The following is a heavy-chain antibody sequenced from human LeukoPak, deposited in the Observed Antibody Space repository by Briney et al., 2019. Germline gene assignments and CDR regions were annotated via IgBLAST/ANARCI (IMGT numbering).Heavy chain of an antibody. CDR2: IWYDGSNK. V-gene: IGHV3-33*01. CDR3: ARDVEGGYPYYYYGLDV. J-gene: IGHJ6*02. Sequence: GGSLRLPCAASAFTFNSHGIHWVRQAPGKGLEWVAVIWYDGSNKYYADSVKGRFTISRDNSKNTLYLQMNSLRAEDTAVYYCARDVEGGYPYYYYGLDVWGQGTTVTVSS. CDR1: AFTFNSHG. D-gene: IGHD5-12*01.